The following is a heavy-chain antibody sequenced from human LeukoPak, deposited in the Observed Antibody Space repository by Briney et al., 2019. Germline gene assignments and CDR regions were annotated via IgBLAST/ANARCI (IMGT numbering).Heavy chain of an antibody. Sequence: ASVKVSCKSSGITVTDYFIPWVRQAPGQGLEWMGWINPHNGGTNYAQKLQGRVTMTRDTSINTVYMELTRLTSDDTAIFYCAGHSSSSDGWFDPWGQGTLVTVSS. D-gene: IGHD6-6*01. CDR3: AGHSSSSDGWFDP. CDR1: GITVTDYF. CDR2: INPHNGGT. J-gene: IGHJ5*02. V-gene: IGHV1-2*02.